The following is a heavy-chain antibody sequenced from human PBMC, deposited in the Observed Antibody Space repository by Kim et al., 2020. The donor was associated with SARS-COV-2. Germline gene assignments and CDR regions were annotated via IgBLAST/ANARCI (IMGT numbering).Heavy chain of an antibody. CDR1: GYTFTSYG. J-gene: IGHJ4*02. CDR3: ARDSVYVWGSYRTDGYYFDY. CDR2: ISAYNGNT. D-gene: IGHD3-16*02. Sequence: ASVKVSCKASGYTFTSYGISWVRQAPGQGLEWMGWISAYNGNTNYAQKLQGRVTMTTDTSTSTAYMELRSLRSDDTAVYYCARDSVYVWGSYRTDGYYFDYWGQGTLVTVSS. V-gene: IGHV1-18*01.